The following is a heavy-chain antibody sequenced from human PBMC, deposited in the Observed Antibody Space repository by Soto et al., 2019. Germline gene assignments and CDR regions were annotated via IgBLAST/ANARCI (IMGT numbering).Heavy chain of an antibody. CDR3: ARRLIDNWNQAHAFDF. J-gene: IGHJ3*01. CDR1: GGSVSSGNYF. CDR2: IYYNGDT. Sequence: QLQLQESGPGLVKPAETLSLKCAVSGGSVSSGNYFWGWIRQPPGKGLEWIGNIYYNGDTYYSPSLKSRVTMSVDTAQKQFSLRLTSVTAADTAVYSCARRLIDNWNQAHAFDFWGQGTLVTVSS. V-gene: IGHV4-39*01. D-gene: IGHD1-20*01.